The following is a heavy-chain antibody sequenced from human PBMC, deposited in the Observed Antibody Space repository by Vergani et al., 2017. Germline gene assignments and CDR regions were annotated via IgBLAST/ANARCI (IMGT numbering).Heavy chain of an antibody. CDR1: GGSISSYY. V-gene: IGHV4-59*01. CDR3: ARVSGAVARAPYYYYYYMDV. Sequence: QVQLQESGPGLVKPSETLSLTCTVSGGSISSYYWSWIRQPPGKGLEWIGYLYYSGSTNYNPSLKSRVTISVDTSKNQFSPKLSSVTAADTAVYYCARVSGAVARAPYYYYYYMDVWGKGTTVTVSS. D-gene: IGHD2-21*01. CDR2: LYYSGST. J-gene: IGHJ6*03.